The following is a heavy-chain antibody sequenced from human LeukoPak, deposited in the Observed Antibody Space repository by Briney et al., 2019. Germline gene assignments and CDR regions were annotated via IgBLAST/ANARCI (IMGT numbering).Heavy chain of an antibody. V-gene: IGHV3-7*01. Sequence: GGSLRLSCAASGFTFSSYWMSWVRQAPGRGLEWVASMNQDGSQKYYVDSVKDRFTISRDNAKNSLYLQMNSLRDEDTAVYYCASGSLARGGSDYWGQGTLVTVSS. CDR2: MNQDGSQK. D-gene: IGHD2-2*03. CDR1: GFTFSSYW. CDR3: ASGSLARGGSDY. J-gene: IGHJ4*02.